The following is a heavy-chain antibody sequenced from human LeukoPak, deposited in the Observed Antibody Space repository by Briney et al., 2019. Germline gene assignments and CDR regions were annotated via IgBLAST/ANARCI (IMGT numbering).Heavy chain of an antibody. Sequence: GESLKISCKGSGYSFTSYWIGWVRQMPGKGLEWMGIIYPGDSDTRYSPSFQGQVTISADKSISTAYLQWSSLKASDTAMYYCARRDSSGMRGRGAFDIWGQGTMVTVSS. CDR3: ARRDSSGMRGRGAFDI. D-gene: IGHD3-22*01. V-gene: IGHV5-51*01. J-gene: IGHJ3*02. CDR1: GYSFTSYW. CDR2: IYPGDSDT.